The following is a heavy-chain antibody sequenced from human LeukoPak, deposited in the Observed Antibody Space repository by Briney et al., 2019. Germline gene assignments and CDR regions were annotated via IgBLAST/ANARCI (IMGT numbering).Heavy chain of an antibody. V-gene: IGHV4-39*07. CDR2: IYYSGST. CDR3: ARWGGGYNYWWFDP. Sequence: SETLSLTCTVSGDSISSSSSYWGWIRQPPGEGLEWIGSIYYSGSTNYNPSLKSRVTISVDTSKNQFSLKLSSVTAADTAVYYCARWGGGYNYWWFDPWGQGTLVTVSS. J-gene: IGHJ5*02. CDR1: GDSISSSSSY. D-gene: IGHD5-24*01.